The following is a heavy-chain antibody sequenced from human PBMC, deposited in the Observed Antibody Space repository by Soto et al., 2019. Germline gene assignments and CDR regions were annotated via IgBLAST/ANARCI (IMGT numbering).Heavy chain of an antibody. J-gene: IGHJ6*02. Sequence: SVKVSCKASGGTFSSYAISWVRQAPGQGLEWMGGIIPIFGTANYAQKFQGRVTITADESTSTAYMELSSLRSEDTAVYYCARGQQLVQGLYYYGMDVWGQGTTVTVSS. CDR3: ARGQQLVQGLYYYGMDV. CDR2: IIPIFGTA. V-gene: IGHV1-69*13. CDR1: GGTFSSYA. D-gene: IGHD6-13*01.